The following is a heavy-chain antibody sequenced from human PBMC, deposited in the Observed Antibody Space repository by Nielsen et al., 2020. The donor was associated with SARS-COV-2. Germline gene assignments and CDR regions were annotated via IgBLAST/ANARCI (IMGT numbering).Heavy chain of an antibody. CDR1: GGSISSGGYY. V-gene: IGHV4-31*03. J-gene: IGHJ6*02. D-gene: IGHD1-26*01. CDR2: IYYSGST. CDR3: ARAPGWELLGLNYYYYGMDV. Sequence: LRLSCTVSGGSISSGGYYWSWIRQHPGKGLEWIGYIYYSGSTYYNPSLKSRVTISVDTSKNQFSLKLSSVTAADTAVYYCARAPGWELLGLNYYYYGMDVWGQGTTVTVSS.